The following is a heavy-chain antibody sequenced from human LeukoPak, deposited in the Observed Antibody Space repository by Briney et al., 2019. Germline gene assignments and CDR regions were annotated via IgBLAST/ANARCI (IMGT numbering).Heavy chain of an antibody. J-gene: IGHJ4*02. CDR3: ASPPPLYSSSWYGWSY. CDR2: INHSGST. V-gene: IGHV4-34*01. Sequence: ASETLSLTCAVYGGSFSGYYWSWIRQPPGKGLEWIGEINHSGSTNYNPSLKSRVTISVDTSKNQFSLKLSSVTAADTAVYYCASPPPLYSSSWYGWSYWGQGILVTVSS. D-gene: IGHD6-13*01. CDR1: GGSFSGYY.